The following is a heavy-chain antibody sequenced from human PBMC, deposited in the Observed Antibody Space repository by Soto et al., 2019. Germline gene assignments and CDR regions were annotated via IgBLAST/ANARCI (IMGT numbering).Heavy chain of an antibody. CDR3: ARADYGSGSPGFDY. V-gene: IGHV4-61*01. J-gene: IGHJ4*02. CDR2: IYYSGST. Sequence: QVQLQESGPGLVKPSETLSLTCTVSGGSVSSGSYYWSWIRQPPGKGLEWIGYIYYSGSTNYNPSLKSRVTISVDTSKNQVSLKLSSVTAADTAVYYCARADYGSGSPGFDYWGQGTLVTVSS. D-gene: IGHD3-10*01. CDR1: GGSVSSGSYY.